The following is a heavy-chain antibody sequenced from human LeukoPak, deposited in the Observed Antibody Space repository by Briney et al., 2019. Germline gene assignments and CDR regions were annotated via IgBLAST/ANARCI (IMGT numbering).Heavy chain of an antibody. D-gene: IGHD3-10*01. CDR1: GFTFSSYS. CDR2: ISSSSSTI. V-gene: IGHV3-48*04. Sequence: QPGGSLRLSCAASGFTFSSYSMNWVRQAPGKGLEWVSYISSSSSTIYYADSVKGRFTISRDNAKNSLYLQMNSLRAEDTAVYYCARALYYHGSGSLGALDYWGQGTLVTVSS. CDR3: ARALYYHGSGSLGALDY. J-gene: IGHJ4*02.